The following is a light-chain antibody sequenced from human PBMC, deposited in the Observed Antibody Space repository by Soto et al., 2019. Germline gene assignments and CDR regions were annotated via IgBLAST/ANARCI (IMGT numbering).Light chain of an antibody. CDR2: EVS. Sequence: QSALTQPASVSGSPGQSITISCTGTSSDVGGYNDVSWYQQHPGKAPKLMIYEVSNRPSGVSNRFSGSKSDNTASLTISGLQAEDEADYNCSSYTSSSTAVFGTGTKVTVL. CDR3: SSYTSSSTAV. V-gene: IGLV2-14*01. CDR1: SSDVGGYND. J-gene: IGLJ1*01.